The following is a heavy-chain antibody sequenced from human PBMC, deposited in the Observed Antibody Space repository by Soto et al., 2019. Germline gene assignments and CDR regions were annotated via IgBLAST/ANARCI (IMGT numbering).Heavy chain of an antibody. V-gene: IGHV3-66*01. J-gene: IGHJ4*02. Sequence: PGGSLRLSCAASGFTVSSYHMSWVRQAPGKGLEWVSVIYSAGSADFADSVKGRFTISRDNSKNTLYLQMSGLRAEDTAVYYCARVYSSSYHYFDYWGQGTLVTSPQ. CDR2: IYSAGSA. CDR3: ARVYSSSYHYFDY. D-gene: IGHD6-13*01. CDR1: GFTVSSYH.